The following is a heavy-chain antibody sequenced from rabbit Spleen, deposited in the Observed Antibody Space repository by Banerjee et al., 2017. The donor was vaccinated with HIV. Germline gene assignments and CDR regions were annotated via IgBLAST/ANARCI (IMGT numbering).Heavy chain of an antibody. CDR3: ARDTGSSFSSYGMDL. CDR2: IYPTNGVS. CDR1: GFDFSINYV. D-gene: IGHD8-1*01. J-gene: IGHJ6*01. Sequence: QEQLVESGGGLVQPEGSLTLTCTVSGFDFSINYVMRWVRQAPGKGLEWIASIYPTNGVSYYANWAKGRFTISKTSSTTVTLQMTSLTVADTATYFCARDTGSSFSSYGMDLWGPGTLVTVS. V-gene: IGHV1S45*01.